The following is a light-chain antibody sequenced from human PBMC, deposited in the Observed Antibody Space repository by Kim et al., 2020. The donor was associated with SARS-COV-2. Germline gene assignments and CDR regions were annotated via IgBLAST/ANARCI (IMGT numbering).Light chain of an antibody. V-gene: IGLV1-44*01. CDR2: KNN. Sequence: SELTQPPSVSGTPGQRVTISCSGSSSNIGNNTVNWYQQLPGTAPKVLMYKNNQRPSGVPDRFSGSKSGTSASLAISGLQSEDEADYYCAAWDDRLNGFYVFGTGTKVTVL. J-gene: IGLJ1*01. CDR1: SSNIGNNT. CDR3: AAWDDRLNGFYV.